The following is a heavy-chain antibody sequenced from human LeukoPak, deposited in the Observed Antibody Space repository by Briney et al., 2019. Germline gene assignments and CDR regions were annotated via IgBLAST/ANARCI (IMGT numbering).Heavy chain of an antibody. CDR1: GGSFSDYY. CDR3: ARDAPTAYCSGGSCYFDY. V-gene: IGHV4-34*01. Sequence: SETLSLTCAVYGGSFSDYYWSWIRQPPGKGLEWIGEINYSGSTNYNPSLKSRVTISVDTSKNQFSLKLSSVTAADTAVYYCARDAPTAYCSGGSCYFDYWGQGTLVTVSS. CDR2: INYSGST. D-gene: IGHD2-15*01. J-gene: IGHJ4*02.